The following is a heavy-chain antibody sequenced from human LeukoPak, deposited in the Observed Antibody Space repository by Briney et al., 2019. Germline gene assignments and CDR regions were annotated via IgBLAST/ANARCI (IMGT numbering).Heavy chain of an antibody. D-gene: IGHD5-18*01. Sequence: ASVKVSCKASGGTFSSYAISWVRQAPGQGLEWMGGIIPIFGTANYAQKFQGRVTITAGESTSTAYMELSSLRSEDTAVYYCARGSVDTAHYYYYMDVWGKGTTVTVSS. V-gene: IGHV1-69*13. CDR3: ARGSVDTAHYYYYMDV. CDR2: IIPIFGTA. CDR1: GGTFSSYA. J-gene: IGHJ6*03.